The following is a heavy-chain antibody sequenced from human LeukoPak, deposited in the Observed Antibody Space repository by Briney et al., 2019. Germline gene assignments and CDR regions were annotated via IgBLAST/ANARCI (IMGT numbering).Heavy chain of an antibody. CDR1: GFTFSRYE. J-gene: IGHJ4*02. D-gene: IGHD3-16*01. CDR3: ARDSLRFYDTDNYGYFFDY. CDR2: ISSSGSTT. Sequence: GGSLRLSCAASGFTFSRYEMTWLRLAPGKGLEWVSYISSSGSTTFYADSVKGRFTISRDNAKNSLYLQMNSLRAEDTAVYYCARDSLRFYDTDNYGYFFDYWGQGSLVTVSS. V-gene: IGHV3-48*03.